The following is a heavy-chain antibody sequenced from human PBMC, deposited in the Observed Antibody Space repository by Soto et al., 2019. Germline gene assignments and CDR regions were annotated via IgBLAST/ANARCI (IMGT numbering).Heavy chain of an antibody. CDR1: AYNLAGDG. CDR2: INVHNGDT. CDR3: ARRGNPYMDV. Sequence: QVQVVQSGAEVKKPGASVRVSCKPSAYNLAGDGFTWVRQAPGQGLEWMGWINVHNGDTNYAQKCEDRFSLTADTFTRTVYMELTNLRSEDTAVYYCARRGNPYMDVWGQGTTVIVSS. J-gene: IGHJ6*02. V-gene: IGHV1-18*01.